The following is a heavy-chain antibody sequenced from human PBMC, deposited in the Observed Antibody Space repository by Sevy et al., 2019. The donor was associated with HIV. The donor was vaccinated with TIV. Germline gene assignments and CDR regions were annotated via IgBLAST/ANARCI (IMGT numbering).Heavy chain of an antibody. V-gene: IGHV3-30*18. CDR2: ISYDGSNK. D-gene: IGHD2-2*01. J-gene: IGHJ4*02. CDR1: GFTFSSYG. CDR3: AKGGNEVVPAAMFY. Sequence: GSLRLSCAASGFTFSSYGMHWVRQAPGKGLEWVAVISYDGSNKYYADSVKGRFTISRDNSKNTLYLQMNSLRAEDTAVYYCAKGGNEVVPAAMFYWGQGTLVTVSS.